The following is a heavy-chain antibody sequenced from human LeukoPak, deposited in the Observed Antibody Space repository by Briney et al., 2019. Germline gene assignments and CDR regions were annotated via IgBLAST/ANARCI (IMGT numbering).Heavy chain of an antibody. J-gene: IGHJ4*02. CDR3: ARGSYGNIIPFDY. D-gene: IGHD5-18*01. Sequence: ASVKVSCKASGYTFTGYYMHWVRQAPGQGLEWMGWINPNSGGTNYAQKFQGRVTMTRDTSVSTAYMELSRLRSDDTAVYYCARGSYGNIIPFDYWGQGTLVTVSS. V-gene: IGHV1-2*02. CDR1: GYTFTGYY. CDR2: INPNSGGT.